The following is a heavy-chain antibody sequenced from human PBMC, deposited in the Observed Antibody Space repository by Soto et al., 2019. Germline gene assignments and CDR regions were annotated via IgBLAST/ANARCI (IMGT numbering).Heavy chain of an antibody. J-gene: IGHJ6*03. CDR3: AKDGDYDYIWGSYRYYYYMDV. V-gene: IGHV3-23*01. CDR2: ISGSGGST. CDR1: GFTFSSYA. Sequence: GESLKISCAASGFTFSSYAMSWVRQAPGKGLEWVSAISGSGGSTYYADSVKGRFTISRDNSKNTLYLQMNSLRAEDTAVYYCAKDGDYDYIWGSYRYYYYMDVWGKGTTVTVSS. D-gene: IGHD3-16*02.